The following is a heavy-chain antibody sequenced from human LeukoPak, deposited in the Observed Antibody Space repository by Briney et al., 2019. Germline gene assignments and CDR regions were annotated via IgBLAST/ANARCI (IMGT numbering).Heavy chain of an antibody. CDR3: ARAPMSCSGGYCYYYYYMDV. D-gene: IGHD2-15*01. Sequence: GGSLRLSCAASGFTFSNYGMYWVRQAPGKGLEWVAFIRFDGSNKYYADSVKGRFTISRDNSKNTLFRQMNSLRAEDTAVYYCARAPMSCSGGYCYYYYYMDVWGKGTTVTISS. J-gene: IGHJ6*03. CDR1: GFTFSNYG. CDR2: IRFDGSNK. V-gene: IGHV3-30*02.